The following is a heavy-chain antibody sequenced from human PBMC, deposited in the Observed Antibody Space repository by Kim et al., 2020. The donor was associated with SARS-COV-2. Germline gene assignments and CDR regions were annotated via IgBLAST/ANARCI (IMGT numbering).Heavy chain of an antibody. D-gene: IGHD5-12*01. CDR2: SIT. CDR3: ARDLSGSDDL. V-gene: IGHV3-74*01. Sequence: SITNHAGSVRGRFTRARDNARSTLYLQMNSLGAEDTALYYCARDLSGSDDLWGQGTLVTVSS. J-gene: IGHJ5*02.